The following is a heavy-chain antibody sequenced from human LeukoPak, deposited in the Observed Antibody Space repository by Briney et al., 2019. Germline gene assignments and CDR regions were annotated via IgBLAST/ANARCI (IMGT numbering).Heavy chain of an antibody. D-gene: IGHD5-24*01. CDR2: IYYTGST. J-gene: IGHJ4*02. V-gene: IGHV4-59*01. CDR3: ARALEMEKMGGGF. CDR1: GGSISTYY. Sequence: SETLSLTCTVSGGSISTYYWSWVRQPPGKGLEWIGCIYYTGSTNYNPSLKSRVTFSVDTSKNQFSLKLSSVTAADTAVYYCARALEMEKMGGGFWGRGPRFTVS.